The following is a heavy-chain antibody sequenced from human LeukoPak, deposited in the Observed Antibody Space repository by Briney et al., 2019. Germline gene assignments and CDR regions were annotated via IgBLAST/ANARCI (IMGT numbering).Heavy chain of an antibody. J-gene: IGHJ6*03. Sequence: GAALQISCQGAGCGFTSYWIGWVRRMPGKGGEWMGIIYPGDSDSRYSPSFQGQVTISADKSISTAYLQWSSLKASDTAMYYCARHGHGEDMDVWGKGTTVTVSS. CDR1: GCGFTSYW. CDR2: IYPGDSDS. V-gene: IGHV5-51*01. D-gene: IGHD4-17*01. CDR3: ARHGHGEDMDV.